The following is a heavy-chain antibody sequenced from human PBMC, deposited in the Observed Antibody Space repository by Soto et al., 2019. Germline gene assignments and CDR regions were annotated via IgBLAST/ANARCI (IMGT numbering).Heavy chain of an antibody. J-gene: IGHJ4*02. V-gene: IGHV1-2*02. CDR1: GYTFSAYY. CDR3: MRGGWGDSPIDY. Sequence: QVYLLQSGAEVKKVGASVTVSCKTSGYTFSAYYVHWARRAPGRGFQWLGWINPSNEVTTFSEFFQGRITMTRDTSTNTVHMELNRLTYDDTAVYYCMRGGWGDSPIDYWGQGTQVTVSS. CDR2: INPSNEVT. D-gene: IGHD1-26*01.